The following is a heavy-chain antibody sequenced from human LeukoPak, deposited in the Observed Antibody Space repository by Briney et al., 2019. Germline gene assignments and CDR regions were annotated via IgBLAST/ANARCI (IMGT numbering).Heavy chain of an antibody. Sequence: PGGSLRLSCAASGFTFSDYYMSWIRQAPGKGLEWVSYISSRSSYTNYADSVKGRFTISRDNAKNSLYLQMNSLRAEDTAVYYCARDSDSSSWYDRDYYYYYGMDVWGKGTTVTVSS. CDR2: ISSRSSYT. CDR1: GFTFSDYY. V-gene: IGHV3-11*06. CDR3: ARDSDSSSWYDRDYYYYYGMDV. J-gene: IGHJ6*04. D-gene: IGHD6-13*01.